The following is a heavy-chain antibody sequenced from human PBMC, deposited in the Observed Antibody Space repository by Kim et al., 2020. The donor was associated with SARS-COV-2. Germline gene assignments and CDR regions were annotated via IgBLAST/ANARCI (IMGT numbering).Heavy chain of an antibody. J-gene: IGHJ4*02. Sequence: SVKVSCKASGGTFSSYAISWVRQAPGQGLEWMGGIISIFGTANYAQKFQGRVTITADESTSTAYMELSSLRSEDTAVYYCARDLRDGYCSGGSCYSTFDYWGQGTLVTVSS. CDR2: IISIFGTA. CDR3: ARDLRDGYCSGGSCYSTFDY. V-gene: IGHV1-69*13. CDR1: GGTFSSYA. D-gene: IGHD2-15*01.